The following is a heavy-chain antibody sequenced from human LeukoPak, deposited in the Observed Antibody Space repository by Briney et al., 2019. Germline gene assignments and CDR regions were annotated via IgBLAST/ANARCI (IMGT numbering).Heavy chain of an antibody. J-gene: IGHJ5*02. CDR1: GGSFSGYQ. Sequence: SETLSLTCAVYGGSFSGYQWTWIRQPPGKGLEWIGEINHSGNTNYNPSLKSRVTISVDTSKNQFSLKLSSVTAADTAVYYCARGRIIVLMVYAILSWFDPWGQGTLVTVSS. CDR3: ARGRIIVLMVYAILSWFDP. D-gene: IGHD2-8*01. V-gene: IGHV4-34*01. CDR2: INHSGNT.